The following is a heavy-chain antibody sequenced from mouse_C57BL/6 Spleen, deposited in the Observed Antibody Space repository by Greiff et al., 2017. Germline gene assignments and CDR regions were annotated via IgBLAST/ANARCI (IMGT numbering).Heavy chain of an antibody. CDR3: ARGGGRYSSGFDY. J-gene: IGHJ2*01. D-gene: IGHD3-2*02. Sequence: EVQLQQSGGGLVKPGGSLKLSCAASGFTFSSYAMSWVRQTPEKRLEWVATISDGGSYTYYPDNVKGRFTISRDNAKNNLYLQMSHLKSEDTAMYYCARGGGRYSSGFDYWGQGTTLTVSS. CDR1: GFTFSSYA. CDR2: ISDGGSYT. V-gene: IGHV5-4*01.